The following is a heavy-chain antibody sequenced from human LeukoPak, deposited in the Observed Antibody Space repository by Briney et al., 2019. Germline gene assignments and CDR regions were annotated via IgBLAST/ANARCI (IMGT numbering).Heavy chain of an antibody. D-gene: IGHD3-10*01. Sequence: GASVKVSCKASGGTFSSYAISWVRQATGQGLEWMGWMNPNSGNTGYAQKFQGRVTMTRNTSISTAYMELSSLRSEDTAVYYCARGLPMVRGVMKVWGQGTLVTVSS. CDR2: MNPNSGNT. J-gene: IGHJ4*02. V-gene: IGHV1-8*02. CDR1: GGTFSSYA. CDR3: ARGLPMVRGVMKV.